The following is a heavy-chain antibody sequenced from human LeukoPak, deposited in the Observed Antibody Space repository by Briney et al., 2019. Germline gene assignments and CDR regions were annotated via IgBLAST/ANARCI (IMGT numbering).Heavy chain of an antibody. CDR3: ATGPREDDWNYFDY. Sequence: ASVKVSCKVSGYTLTELSMHWVRQAPGKGLGWMGGFDPEDGETIYAQKFQGRVTMTEDTSTDTAYMELSSLRSEDTAVYYCATGPREDDWNYFDYWGQGTLVTVSS. CDR1: GYTLTELS. D-gene: IGHD3-9*01. J-gene: IGHJ4*02. V-gene: IGHV1-24*01. CDR2: FDPEDGET.